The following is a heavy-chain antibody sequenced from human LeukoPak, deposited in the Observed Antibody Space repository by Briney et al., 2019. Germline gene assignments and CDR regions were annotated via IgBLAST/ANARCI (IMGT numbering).Heavy chain of an antibody. J-gene: IGHJ4*02. CDR3: AREEYYYDSSGLHY. CDR1: GGSISSGDYY. Sequence: PSETLSLTCTVPGGSISSGDYYWSWIRQPPGKGLEWIGYIYYSGSTYYNPSLKSRVNLSVDTSKNQFSLKLSSVTAADTAVYYCAREEYYYDSSGLHYWGQGTLVTVSS. V-gene: IGHV4-30-4*01. CDR2: IYYSGST. D-gene: IGHD3-22*01.